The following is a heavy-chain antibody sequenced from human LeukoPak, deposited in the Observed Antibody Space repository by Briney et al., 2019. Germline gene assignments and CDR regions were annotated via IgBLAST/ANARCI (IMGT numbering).Heavy chain of an antibody. V-gene: IGHV4-61*02. CDR3: ARSLGHYYDDTAYWDAFAL. J-gene: IGHJ3*01. CDR2: VSTSGSS. CDR1: GASVSSGYSY. D-gene: IGHD3-22*01. Sequence: SETLSLTCTVSGASVSSGYSYWIWIREPAGKGLEWIGRVSTSGSSNYTPSLASRVTISLDTSKNQFSLNVISVTAADTAIYYCARSLGHYYDDTAYWDAFALWGQGTMVTVSS.